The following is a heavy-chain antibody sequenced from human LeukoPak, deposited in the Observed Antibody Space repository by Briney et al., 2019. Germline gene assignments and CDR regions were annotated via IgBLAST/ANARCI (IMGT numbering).Heavy chain of an antibody. CDR3: ARELAYCTNGVCYTPFDY. J-gene: IGHJ4*02. Sequence: PGRSLRLSCAASGFTFSSYAMHWVRQAPGKGLEWVAVISYDGSNKYYADSVKGRFTISRDNSKNTLYLQMNSLRAEDTAVYYCARELAYCTNGVCYTPFDYWGQGTLVTVSS. CDR2: ISYDGSNK. CDR1: GFTFSSYA. V-gene: IGHV3-30*01. D-gene: IGHD2-8*01.